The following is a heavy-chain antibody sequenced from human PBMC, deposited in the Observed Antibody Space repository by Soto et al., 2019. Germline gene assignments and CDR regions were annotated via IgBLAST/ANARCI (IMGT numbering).Heavy chain of an antibody. Sequence: PGGSLRLSCSASGFTFSSYAMRWVRQAPGKGLEYVSAISSNGGSTYYADSVKGRFTISRDNSKNTLYLQMSSLRAEDTAVYYCVKPRDIVVVVAAYGYYGMDVWGQGTTVTVSS. D-gene: IGHD2-15*01. J-gene: IGHJ6*02. CDR3: VKPRDIVVVVAAYGYYGMDV. CDR2: ISSNGGST. CDR1: GFTFSSYA. V-gene: IGHV3-64D*08.